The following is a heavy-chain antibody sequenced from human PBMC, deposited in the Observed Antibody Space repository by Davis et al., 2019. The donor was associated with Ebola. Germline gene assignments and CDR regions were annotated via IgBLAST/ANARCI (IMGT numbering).Heavy chain of an antibody. D-gene: IGHD3-9*01. V-gene: IGHV1-69*13. Sequence: SVKVSCKTSGGSFSSHPISWVRQAPRQGLEWMGGIVPIFDTPHYAQKFQGRITITADASTSTAYMGLSSLRSEDTATYSCARDFDGGNYYFDYWGPGTPVTVSS. CDR3: ARDFDGGNYYFDY. J-gene: IGHJ4*02. CDR2: IVPIFDTP. CDR1: GGSFSSHP.